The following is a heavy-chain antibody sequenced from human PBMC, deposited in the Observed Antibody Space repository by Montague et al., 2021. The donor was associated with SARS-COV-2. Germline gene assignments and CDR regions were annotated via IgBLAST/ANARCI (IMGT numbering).Heavy chain of an antibody. V-gene: IGHV3-48*03. J-gene: IGHJ6*02. CDR3: ARDRDWDDWCGMDV. Sequence: LRLSCAASGFIFRSYEMHWVRQAPGKGLEWISYISSSGGGSPKHDTDXVKGRFTISRDNAKNSLYLQMNSLRVEDTAIYYCARDRDWDDWCGMDVWGQGTTVTVSS. CDR2: ISSSGGGSPK. CDR1: GFIFRSYE. D-gene: IGHD2-21*01.